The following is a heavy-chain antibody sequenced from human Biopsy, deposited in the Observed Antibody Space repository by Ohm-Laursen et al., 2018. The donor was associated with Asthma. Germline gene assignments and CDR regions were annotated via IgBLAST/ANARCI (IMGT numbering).Heavy chain of an antibody. CDR1: GGTSSNFA. V-gene: IGHV1-69*13. CDR2: IMTVFGTT. D-gene: IGHD6-19*01. J-gene: IGHJ6*02. Sequence: EASVKVSCNAPGGTSSNFAISWVRQAPGQGLEWLGGIMTVFGTTNYAQKFQGRVTITADESTSTAYMEVTSLRSEDTAIYYCARCQVGYSSGWSLLLKKIYYSGMDVWGQGTAVTVSS. CDR3: ARCQVGYSSGWSLLLKKIYYSGMDV.